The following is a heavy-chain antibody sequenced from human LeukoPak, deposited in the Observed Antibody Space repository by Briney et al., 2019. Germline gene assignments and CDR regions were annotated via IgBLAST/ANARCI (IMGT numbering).Heavy chain of an antibody. CDR2: ISYDGSNK. V-gene: IGHV3-30-3*01. CDR3: AKDLLGSWFDP. D-gene: IGHD3-16*01. Sequence: PGGSLRLSCAASGFTFSSYAMHWVRQAPGKGLEWVAVISYDGSNKYYADSVKGRFTISRDNSKNTLYLQMNSLRAEDTAVYYCAKDLLGSWFDPWGQGTLVTVSS. CDR1: GFTFSSYA. J-gene: IGHJ5*02.